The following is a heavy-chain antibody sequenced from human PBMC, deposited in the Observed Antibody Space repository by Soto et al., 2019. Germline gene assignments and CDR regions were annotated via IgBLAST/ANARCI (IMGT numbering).Heavy chain of an antibody. CDR1: GYTFIGYY. V-gene: IGHV1-2*06. D-gene: IGHD1-26*01. CDR2: INPRSGDT. Sequence: QVQLVQSGAEVKKPGASVKVSCKASGYTFIGYYIHWVRQAPGQGLEWMGRINPRSGDTTYAQKFQGRITMTRDTSISTAYMERSSLRSDDTAVYYCGRDGVGATPLGWFDPWGQGSLVTVSS. J-gene: IGHJ5*02. CDR3: GRDGVGATPLGWFDP.